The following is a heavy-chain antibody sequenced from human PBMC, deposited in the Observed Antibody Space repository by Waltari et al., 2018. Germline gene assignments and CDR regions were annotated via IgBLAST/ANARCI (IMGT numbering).Heavy chain of an antibody. V-gene: IGHV5-51*01. Sequence: EVQLVQSGAEVKKPGESLKISCKGSGYSFTSYWIGWVRQMPGKGLEWIGRIYTSGSTYYSPSLKSRVTISVDTSKNQFSLKLSSVTAADTAVYYCARQSSSSWGDWFDPWGQGTLVTVSS. CDR3: ARQSSSSWGDWFDP. J-gene: IGHJ5*02. D-gene: IGHD6-6*01. CDR1: GYSFTSYW. CDR2: IYTSGST.